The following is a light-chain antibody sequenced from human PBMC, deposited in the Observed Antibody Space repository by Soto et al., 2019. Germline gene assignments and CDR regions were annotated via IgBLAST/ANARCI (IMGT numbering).Light chain of an antibody. CDR1: QSIGRF. Sequence: DIQMTQSPSSLSASVEARVPITCLASQSIGRFLNWHQQKPGKAPNVLINVASTLRSGVPSRFSGSGSGTDFNLTINSLQPEDFATYFCQQSFTTPLTFGGGTKVDI. CDR3: QQSFTTPLT. V-gene: IGKV1-39*01. CDR2: VAS. J-gene: IGKJ4*01.